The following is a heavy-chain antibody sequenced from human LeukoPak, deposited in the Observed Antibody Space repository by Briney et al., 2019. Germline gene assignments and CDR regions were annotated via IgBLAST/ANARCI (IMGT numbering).Heavy chain of an antibody. J-gene: IGHJ4*02. CDR1: GFTFSNAW. V-gene: IGHV3-15*01. Sequence: GGSLRLSCAASGFTFSNAWMSWVRQAPGKGLEWVRRIKSKTDGGTTDYAAPVKGRFTISRDDSKNTLYLQMNSLKTEDTAVYYCTTGFPYYYGSGYWGQGTLVTVSS. CDR3: TTGFPYYYGSGY. D-gene: IGHD3-10*01. CDR2: IKSKTDGGTT.